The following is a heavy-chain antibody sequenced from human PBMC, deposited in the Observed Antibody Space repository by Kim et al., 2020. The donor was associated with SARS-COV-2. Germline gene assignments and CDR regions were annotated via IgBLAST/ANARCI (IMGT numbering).Heavy chain of an antibody. J-gene: IGHJ3*02. CDR2: ISAYNGNT. CDR1: GYTFTSYG. CDR3: ARGGSRVTMIVVVMADAFDI. D-gene: IGHD3-22*01. Sequence: ASVKVSCKASGYTFTSYGISWVRQAPGQGLEWMGWISAYNGNTNYAQKLQGRVTMTTDTSTSTAYMELRRLRSDDTAVYYCARGGSRVTMIVVVMADAFDIWGQETMVTVSS. V-gene: IGHV1-18*01.